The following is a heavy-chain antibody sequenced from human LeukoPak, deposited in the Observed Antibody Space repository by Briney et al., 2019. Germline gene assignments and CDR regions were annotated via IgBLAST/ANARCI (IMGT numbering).Heavy chain of an antibody. CDR1: NGSISTTY. CDR3: ARGGWFHDR. V-gene: IGHV4-59*01. CDR2: IHYSGNT. Sequence: SETLSLTCSVSNGSISTTYWSWIRQPPGKGLEWIGNIHYSGNTNYNSSLKSRVTISVDTSKNQFSLKMISVTTADTTVYFCARGGWFHDRWGQGTLVTVSS. J-gene: IGHJ5*02. D-gene: IGHD6-19*01.